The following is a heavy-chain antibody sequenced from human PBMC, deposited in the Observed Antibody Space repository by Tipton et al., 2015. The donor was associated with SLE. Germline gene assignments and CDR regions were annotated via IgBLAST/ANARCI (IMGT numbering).Heavy chain of an antibody. CDR1: GDSISSTTFY. Sequence: TLSLTCTVSGDSISSTTFYWGWVRQPPGKGLEWIGKIYYSGSSYYSGNTYYNPSLKSRVTISVDASKNQFSLKLSSVTAADTAVYYCARDHLPGGYYYYMDVWGKGTTVTVSS. J-gene: IGHJ6*03. V-gene: IGHV4-39*07. CDR3: ARDHLPGGYYYYMDV. D-gene: IGHD3-10*01. CDR2: IYYSGSSYYSGNT.